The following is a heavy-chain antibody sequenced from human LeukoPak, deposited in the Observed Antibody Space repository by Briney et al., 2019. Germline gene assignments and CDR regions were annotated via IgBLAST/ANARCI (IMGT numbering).Heavy chain of an antibody. D-gene: IGHD6-13*01. Sequence: SETLSLTCTVSGGSISSYYWSWMRQPPGKGLEWIGYIYYSGTTTNNPSLKSRVTISVDTSKNQFSLKLSSVTAADTAVYFCARGRVSSSTWYSTYYYYFYMDVWGKGATVTVSS. V-gene: IGHV4-59*01. CDR3: ARGRVSSSTWYSTYYYYFYMDV. CDR1: GGSISSYY. CDR2: IYYSGTT. J-gene: IGHJ6*03.